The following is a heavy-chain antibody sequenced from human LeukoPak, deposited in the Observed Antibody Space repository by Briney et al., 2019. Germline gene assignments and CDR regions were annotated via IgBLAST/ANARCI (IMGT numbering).Heavy chain of an antibody. CDR3: ARGVGATVWFDP. Sequence: ASVKVSCKASGGTFSSYTISWVRQGPGQGLEWMGGIIPIFGTANYAQKFQGRVTITTDESTSTAYMELSSLRSEDTAVYYCARGVGATVWFDPWGQGTLDTVPS. V-gene: IGHV1-69*05. J-gene: IGHJ5*02. D-gene: IGHD1-26*01. CDR2: IIPIFGTA. CDR1: GGTFSSYT.